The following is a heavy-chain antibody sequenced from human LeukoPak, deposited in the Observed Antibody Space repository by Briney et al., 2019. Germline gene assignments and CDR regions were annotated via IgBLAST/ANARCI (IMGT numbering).Heavy chain of an antibody. CDR1: GYTFTSYG. Sequence: ASVKVSCKASGYTFTSYGISWVRQAPGQGLEWMGWMNPNSGNRGYAQKFRGRVTMTRDTSISTAYMELSSLRSEDTAVYYCARMSYYDSSGDNWFDPWGQGTLVTVSS. CDR3: ARMSYYDSSGDNWFDP. J-gene: IGHJ5*02. V-gene: IGHV1-8*02. D-gene: IGHD3-22*01. CDR2: MNPNSGNR.